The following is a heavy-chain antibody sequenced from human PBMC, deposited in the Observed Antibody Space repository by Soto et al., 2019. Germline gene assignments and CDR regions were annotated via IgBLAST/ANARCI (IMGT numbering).Heavy chain of an antibody. J-gene: IGHJ4*02. Sequence: QFTLKESGPTLVKPRQTLTLTCTFSGFTLSRSGVGVGWIRQPPGKALEWVAVIYWDDEKRYGPSLKRRLTITKDTSKNQVVLTMTNMDPVDTATYYCARDGDHGGNFAYWGQGTLVTVSS. V-gene: IGHV2-5*05. CDR1: GFTLSRSGVG. CDR3: ARDGDHGGNFAY. CDR2: IYWDDEK. D-gene: IGHD4-17*01.